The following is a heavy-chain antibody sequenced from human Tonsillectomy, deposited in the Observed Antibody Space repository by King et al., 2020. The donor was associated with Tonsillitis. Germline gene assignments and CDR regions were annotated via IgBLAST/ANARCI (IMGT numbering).Heavy chain of an antibody. CDR1: GFTFSSYG. CDR3: ARDVFYSSSPERFDY. V-gene: IGHV3-33*08. D-gene: IGHD6-13*01. CDR2: IWYDGSNK. J-gene: IGHJ4*02. Sequence: VQLVESGGGVVQPGRSLRLSCAASGFTFSSYGMHWVRQAPGKGLEWVAVIWYDGSNKYYADSVKGRFTISRDNSKNTLYLQMNSLRAEDTAVYYCARDVFYSSSPERFDYWGQGTLVTVSS.